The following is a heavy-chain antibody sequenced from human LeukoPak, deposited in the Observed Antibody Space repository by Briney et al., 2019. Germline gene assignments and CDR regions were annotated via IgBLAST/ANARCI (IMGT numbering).Heavy chain of an antibody. V-gene: IGHV3-23*01. CDR2: ISGSGGST. Sequence: GGSLRLSCAASGFTFSSYAMSWVRQAPGKGLEWVSSISGSGGSTYYADSVKGRFTISRDNSKSTLYVQMNSLRAEDTAVCYCASWTYYDFWSGYWGQGTLVTVSS. D-gene: IGHD3-3*01. CDR1: GFTFSSYA. CDR3: ASWTYYDFWSGY. J-gene: IGHJ4*02.